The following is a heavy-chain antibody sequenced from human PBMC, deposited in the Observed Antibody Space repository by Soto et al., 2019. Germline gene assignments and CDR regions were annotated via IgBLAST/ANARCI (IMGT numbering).Heavy chain of an antibody. D-gene: IGHD2-2*01. V-gene: IGHV3-13*05. Sequence: EVQLVESGGGSVQPGGSLRLSCTASGFPFSDYDMHWVRQASGKGLEWISTIGAARDPYYTGSVKGRFTISRENATNSMFLQMNSVRAEDTAVYYCARAYSGQLPRRADYYYALGVWGQGTTVTVSS. CDR2: IGAARDP. J-gene: IGHJ6*02. CDR1: GFPFSDYD. CDR3: ARAYSGQLPRRADYYYALGV.